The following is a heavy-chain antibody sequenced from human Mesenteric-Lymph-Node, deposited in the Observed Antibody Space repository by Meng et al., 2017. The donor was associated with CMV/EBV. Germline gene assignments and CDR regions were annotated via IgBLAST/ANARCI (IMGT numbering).Heavy chain of an antibody. V-gene: IGHV3-7*01. CDR3: AREMGYNWDLGHPYGMDV. CDR1: GHTFPTYW. Sequence: GESLKISCVVSGHTFPTYWMTWVRQAPGKGLEWVANTKQDGTESYYVDSVKGRFTISRDNRNASLYLQMNSLRVEDTAVYYCAREMGYNWDLGHPYGMDVWGQGTTVTVSS. J-gene: IGHJ6*02. CDR2: TKQDGTES. D-gene: IGHD1-20*01.